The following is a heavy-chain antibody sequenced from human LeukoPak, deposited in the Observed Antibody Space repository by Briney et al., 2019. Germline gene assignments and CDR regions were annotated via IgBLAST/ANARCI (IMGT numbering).Heavy chain of an antibody. D-gene: IGHD3-16*01. J-gene: IGHJ3*02. CDR3: ARDRSLGLGDAFDI. CDR1: GGSIYSGGYY. Sequence: SQTLSLTCTVSGGSIYSGGYYWSWIRQHPGKGLEWIGYIYYTGSTYYNPSLKSRVAISVDTSKNQFSLKLSSVTAADTAVYYCARDRSLGLGDAFDIWGQGTMVTVSS. V-gene: IGHV4-31*03. CDR2: IYYTGST.